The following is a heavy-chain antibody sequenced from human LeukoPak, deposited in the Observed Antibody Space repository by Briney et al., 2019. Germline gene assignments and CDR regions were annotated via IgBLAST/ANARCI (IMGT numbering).Heavy chain of an antibody. Sequence: PGGSLRLSCAASGFTVSSNYMSWVRQAPGKGLEWVSVIYSGGSTYYADSVKGRFTISRDNSKNTLYLQMNSLRAEDTAVYYCARGMTTAEGYYYYYGMDVWGQGTTVTVSS. D-gene: IGHD4-4*01. J-gene: IGHJ6*02. CDR1: GFTVSSNY. V-gene: IGHV3-66*01. CDR2: IYSGGST. CDR3: ARGMTTAEGYYYYYGMDV.